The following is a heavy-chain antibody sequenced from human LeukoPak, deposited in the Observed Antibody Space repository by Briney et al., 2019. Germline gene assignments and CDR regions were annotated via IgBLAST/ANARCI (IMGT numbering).Heavy chain of an antibody. J-gene: IGHJ4*02. V-gene: IGHV3-9*01. CDR3: AKDNRRHYTSGPNPDSLH. CDR2: ISWNSGSI. Sequence: GGSLRLSCAGSGFIFNNYAMHWVRQPPGKGLEWVSGISWNSGSIDYADSVKGRFTISRDNAKNSLYLQMNSLRIEDTAFYYCAKDNRRHYTSGPNPDSLHWGQGALVTVSS. D-gene: IGHD6-19*01. CDR1: GFIFNNYA.